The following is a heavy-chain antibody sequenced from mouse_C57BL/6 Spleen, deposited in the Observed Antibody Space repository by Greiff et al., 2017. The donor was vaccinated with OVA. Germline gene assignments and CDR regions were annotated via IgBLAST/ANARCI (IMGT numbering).Heavy chain of an antibody. CDR3: ARGVYGNYEFAY. CDR1: GFTFSSYA. Sequence: EVMLVESGGGLVKPGGSLKLSCAASGFTFSSYAMSWVRQTPEKRLEWVATISDGGSYTYYPDNVKGRFTISRDNAKNNLYLQMSHLKSEDTAMYYCARGVYGNYEFAYWGQGTLVTVSA. CDR2: ISDGGSYT. V-gene: IGHV5-4*03. J-gene: IGHJ3*01. D-gene: IGHD2-1*01.